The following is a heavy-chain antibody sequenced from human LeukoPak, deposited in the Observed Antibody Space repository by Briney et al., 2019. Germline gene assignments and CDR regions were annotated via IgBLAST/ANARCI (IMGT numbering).Heavy chain of an antibody. CDR3: AKGPSGGLASGTLGMGV. V-gene: IGHV3-30*18. CDR1: GFTFSSYG. Sequence: GRSLRLSCAASGFTFSSYGMHWVRQAPGKGLEWVAVISYAGSNKYYADSVKGRFTISRDNSKKTVSLQMNGLRAEDTAVYYCAKGPSGGLASGTLGMGVWGQGTTVTVSS. D-gene: IGHD3-10*01. J-gene: IGHJ6*02. CDR2: ISYAGSNK.